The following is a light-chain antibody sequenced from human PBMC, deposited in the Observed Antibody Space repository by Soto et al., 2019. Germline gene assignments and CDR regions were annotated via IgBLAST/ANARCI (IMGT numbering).Light chain of an antibody. V-gene: IGLV2-14*01. J-gene: IGLJ1*01. CDR1: SSDVGAYNL. Sequence: QSALTQPASVSGSPGQSITISCAGTSSDVGAYNLVSWYQHLPDKAPKLIISEVTNRPSGVSDRFSGSKSGNTASLTISGLQAEDEADYYCASLTNTNFVFGSGTKDTVL. CDR3: ASLTNTNFV. CDR2: EVT.